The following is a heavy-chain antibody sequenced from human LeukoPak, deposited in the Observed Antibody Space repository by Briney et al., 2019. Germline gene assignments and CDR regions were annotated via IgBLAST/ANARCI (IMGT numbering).Heavy chain of an antibody. D-gene: IGHD3-10*01. V-gene: IGHV3-30*18. J-gene: IGHJ4*02. CDR3: AKGGELLIPPDIDY. Sequence: PGGSLRLFCAASGFTFSSYGMHWVRQAPGKGLEWVAVISYDGSNKYYADSVKGRFTISRDNSKNTLYLQMNSLRAEDTAVYYCAKGGELLIPPDIDYWGQGTLVTVSS. CDR1: GFTFSSYG. CDR2: ISYDGSNK.